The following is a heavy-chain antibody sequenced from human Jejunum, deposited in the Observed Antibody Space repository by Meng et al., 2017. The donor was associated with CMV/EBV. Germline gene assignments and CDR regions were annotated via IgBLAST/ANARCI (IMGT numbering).Heavy chain of an antibody. CDR3: ARVGAGRRGVMPDY. D-gene: IGHD3-16*01. CDR2: VYYTGKT. Sequence: HLPRQESGTSLVDLSEPLSLTSTVPGDALSSVIGDWGWIRQPPGKGLEWIGSVYYTGKTFYNPSLKSRVTISVDPSKNQFSLKMNSVTAADTAVYYCARVGAGRRGVMPDYWGQGTLVTVSS. V-gene: IGHV4-39*07. CDR1: GDALSSVIGD. J-gene: IGHJ4*02.